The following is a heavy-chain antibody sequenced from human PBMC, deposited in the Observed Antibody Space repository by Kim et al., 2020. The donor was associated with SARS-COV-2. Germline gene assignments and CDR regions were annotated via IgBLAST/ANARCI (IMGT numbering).Heavy chain of an antibody. CDR3: ARDSGSYGELTT. Sequence: GSLRLSCVASGFTFSSYWMSWVRQAPGKGLEWVANIKQDGSEKYYVDSVKGRFTISRDNAKNSLYLQMNSLRAEDTAVYYCARDSGSYGELTTWGQGTLVTVSS. J-gene: IGHJ5*02. D-gene: IGHD1-26*01. V-gene: IGHV3-7*01. CDR2: IKQDGSEK. CDR1: GFTFSSYW.